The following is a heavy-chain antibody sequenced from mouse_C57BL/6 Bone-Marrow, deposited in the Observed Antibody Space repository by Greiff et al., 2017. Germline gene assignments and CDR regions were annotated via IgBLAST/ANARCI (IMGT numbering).Heavy chain of an antibody. CDR2: IHPNSGST. Sequence: VQLQQPGAELVKPGASVKLSCKASGYTFTSYWMHWVKQRPGQGLEWIGMIHPNSGSTNYNEKFKIKATLTVDKSSSTAYMQLSSLTSEDSAVYYCARRSSYWYFDVWGTGTTVTVSS. J-gene: IGHJ1*03. CDR3: ARRSSYWYFDV. CDR1: GYTFTSYW. D-gene: IGHD1-1*01. V-gene: IGHV1-64*01.